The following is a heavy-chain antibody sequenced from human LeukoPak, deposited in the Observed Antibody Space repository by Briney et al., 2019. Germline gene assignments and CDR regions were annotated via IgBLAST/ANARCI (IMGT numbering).Heavy chain of an antibody. V-gene: IGHV1-69*05. Sequence: SVKVSCKASGGTFSSYDISWVRQAPGQGLEWMGRIIPIFGTANYAQKFQGRVTITTDESTSTAYMELSSLRSEDTAVYYCARGELRTMLVVDWGQGTLVTVSS. J-gene: IGHJ4*02. CDR1: GGTFSSYD. CDR3: ARGELRTMLVVD. D-gene: IGHD3-22*01. CDR2: IIPIFGTA.